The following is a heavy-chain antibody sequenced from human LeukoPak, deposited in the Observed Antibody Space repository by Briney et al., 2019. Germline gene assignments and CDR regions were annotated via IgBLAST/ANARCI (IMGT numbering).Heavy chain of an antibody. J-gene: IGHJ4*02. D-gene: IGHD5-12*01. CDR3: ARDLVATSILGFDY. CDR2: INPNSGGT. Sequence: VASVKVSCKASGYTFTGYYMHWVRQAPGQGLEWMGWINPNSGGTNYAQKFQGRVTMTRDTSISTAYMELSRLRSDDTAAYYCARDLVATSILGFDYWGQGTLVTVSS. V-gene: IGHV1-2*02. CDR1: GYTFTGYY.